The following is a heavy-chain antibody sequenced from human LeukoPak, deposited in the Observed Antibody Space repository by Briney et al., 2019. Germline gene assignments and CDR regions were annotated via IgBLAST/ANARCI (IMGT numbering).Heavy chain of an antibody. V-gene: IGHV3-23*01. CDR3: AKDLGTSQDFDY. CDR1: GFTFTNYA. J-gene: IGHJ4*02. CDR2: IRGSGGTT. Sequence: GGSLRLSSVASGFTFTNYAMSLVRQAPGKGLEWVSYIRGSGGTTPYADSVKGRFTIHRDNSKNTVYLQMNSLRDEDTAVYYCAKDLGTSQDFDYWGQGTLVTVSS.